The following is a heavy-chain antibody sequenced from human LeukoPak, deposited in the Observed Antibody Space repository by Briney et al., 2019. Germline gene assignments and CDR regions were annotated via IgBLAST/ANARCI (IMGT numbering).Heavy chain of an antibody. CDR1: GGTFSSYA. Sequence: SVKVSCKASGGTFSSYAISWVRQAPGQGLEWMGGIIPIFGTANYAQKFQGRVTITADKSTSTAYMELSSLRSEDTAVYYCARVPYYDILTGYYIPAYYYYMDVWGKGTTVTVSS. J-gene: IGHJ6*03. CDR3: ARVPYYDILTGYYIPAYYYYMDV. CDR2: IIPIFGTA. V-gene: IGHV1-69*06. D-gene: IGHD3-9*01.